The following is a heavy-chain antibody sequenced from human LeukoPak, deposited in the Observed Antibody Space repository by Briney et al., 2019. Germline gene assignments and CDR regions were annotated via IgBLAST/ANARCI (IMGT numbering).Heavy chain of an antibody. J-gene: IGHJ4*02. CDR1: GGSISSSSYY. V-gene: IGHV4-39*01. Sequence: SETLSLTCTVSGGSISSSSYYWGWIRQPPGKGLEWIGSIYYSGSTYYNPSLKSRVTISVDTSKNQFSLKLGSVTAADTAVYYCARLVGGGYSYGYYFDYWGQGTLVTVSS. CDR2: IYYSGST. CDR3: ARLVGGGYSYGYYFDY. D-gene: IGHD5-18*01.